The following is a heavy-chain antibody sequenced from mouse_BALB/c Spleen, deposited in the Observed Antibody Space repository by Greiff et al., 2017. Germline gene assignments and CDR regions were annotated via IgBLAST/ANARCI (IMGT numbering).Heavy chain of an antibody. D-gene: IGHD2-1*01. CDR2: INPSNGRT. V-gene: IGHV1S81*02. Sequence: QVQLQQPGAELVKPGASVKLSCKASGYTFTSYWMHWVKQRPGQGLEWIGEINPSNGRTNYNEKFKSKATLTVDKSSSTAYMQLSSLTSEDSAVDYCARSGVYYGNPFAYWGQGTLVTVSA. CDR1: GYTFTSYW. J-gene: IGHJ3*01. CDR3: ARSGVYYGNPFAY.